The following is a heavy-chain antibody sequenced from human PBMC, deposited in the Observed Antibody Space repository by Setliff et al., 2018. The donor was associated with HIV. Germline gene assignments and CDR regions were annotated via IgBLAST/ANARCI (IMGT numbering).Heavy chain of an antibody. J-gene: IGHJ6*03. D-gene: IGHD3-3*01. CDR2: IYTSGST. V-gene: IGHV4-59*01. Sequence: SETLSLTCTVSGGSISSYYWSWIRQPPGKGLEWIGYIYTSGSTNYIHSLTSRVTISVDTSKNQFSLKLSTVTAADTAVYYCARSYYNFANGYYYYYYMDVWGKGTTVTVSS. CDR3: ARSYYNFANGYYYYYYMDV. CDR1: GGSISSYY.